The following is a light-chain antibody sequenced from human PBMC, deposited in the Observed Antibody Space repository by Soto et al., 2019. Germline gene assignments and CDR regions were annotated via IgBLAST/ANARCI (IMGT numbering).Light chain of an antibody. CDR1: QNINSW. CDR3: QHYNSYSEA. V-gene: IGKV1-5*01. J-gene: IGKJ1*01. Sequence: DIQMTQSASTLSASEGDRVTLTCRASQNINSWLAWYQQKPGKAPNLLIYDASTLESGVPSRFSGSPYGTEFNLTISSLQPDDFATYYCQHYNSYSEAFGQGTKVDIK. CDR2: DAS.